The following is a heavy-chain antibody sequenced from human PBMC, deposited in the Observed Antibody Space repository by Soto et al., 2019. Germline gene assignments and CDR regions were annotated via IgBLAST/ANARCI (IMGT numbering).Heavy chain of an antibody. CDR3: ARDSGKWEIPEYFQH. Sequence: ASMKVSCKASGYTFTSYYMHCVRQAPEQGLEWMGIINPSGGSTSYAQKFQGRVTMTRDTSTSTVYMELSSLRSEDTAVYYCARDSGKWEIPEYFQHWGKGTLVTVSS. J-gene: IGHJ1*01. CDR2: INPSGGST. D-gene: IGHD1-26*01. CDR1: GYTFTSYY. V-gene: IGHV1-46*01.